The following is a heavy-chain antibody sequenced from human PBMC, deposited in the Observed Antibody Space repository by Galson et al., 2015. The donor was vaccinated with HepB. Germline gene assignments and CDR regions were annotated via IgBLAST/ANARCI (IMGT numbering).Heavy chain of an antibody. CDR1: GYTLTELS. J-gene: IGHJ4*02. D-gene: IGHD3-22*01. CDR3: ATAPLDYYDSSGSKTDDY. V-gene: IGHV1-24*01. Sequence: SVKVSCKVSGYTLTELSMHWVRQAPGKGLEWMGGFDPEDGETIYAQKFQGRVTMTEDTSTDTAYMELSSLRSEDTAVYYCATAPLDYYDSSGSKTDDYWGQGTLVTVSS. CDR2: FDPEDGET.